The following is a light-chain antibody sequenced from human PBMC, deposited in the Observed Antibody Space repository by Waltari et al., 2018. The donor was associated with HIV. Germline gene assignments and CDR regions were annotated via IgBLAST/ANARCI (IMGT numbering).Light chain of an antibody. CDR3: CSYTGTGVL. Sequence: QSALTQPASVSGSPGQSITISCTGPSSAVGAYNLVSWYQQHPGTAPNLMIFEDTKRPSGVSDRFSGSRSGNTASLTISGLQAEDEGDYYCCSYTGTGVLFGRGTKLTVL. CDR1: SSAVGAYNL. CDR2: EDT. V-gene: IGLV2-23*01. J-gene: IGLJ2*01.